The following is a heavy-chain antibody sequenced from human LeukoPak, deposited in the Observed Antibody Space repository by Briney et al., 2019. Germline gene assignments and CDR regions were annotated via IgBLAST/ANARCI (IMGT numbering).Heavy chain of an antibody. CDR1: RYTLTNYG. D-gene: IGHD3-22*01. Sequence: ASVKVSCKASRYTLTNYGISWVRQAPGQGLEWMGWISGYNDNTKYAQKLQGRVTMTTDTSTSTAYMELRSLRSDDTAVYYCARNYYDNSGYYYFDYWGQGTLVTVSS. J-gene: IGHJ4*02. CDR3: ARNYYDNSGYYYFDY. V-gene: IGHV1-18*01. CDR2: ISGYNDNT.